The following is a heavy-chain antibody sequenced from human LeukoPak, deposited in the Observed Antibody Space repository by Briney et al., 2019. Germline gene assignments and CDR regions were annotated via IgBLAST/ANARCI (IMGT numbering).Heavy chain of an antibody. CDR2: ISKSDGST. V-gene: IGHV3-23*01. D-gene: IGHD2-21*01. J-gene: IGHJ4*02. CDR1: GFTFSSYA. Sequence: GGSLRLSCAASGFTFSSYAMTWVRQAPGKGLARVSSISKSDGSTYYADSVKGRFTISRDNSKNTVYLHMDSLRVEDTAIYYCARGALIPDFRGQGTLVTVSS. CDR3: ARGALIPDF.